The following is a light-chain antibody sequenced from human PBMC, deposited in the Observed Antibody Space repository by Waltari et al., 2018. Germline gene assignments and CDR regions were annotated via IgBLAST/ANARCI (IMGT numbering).Light chain of an antibody. J-gene: IGLJ2*01. CDR2: DVS. CDR3: NSFADSNTPML. Sequence: QSALTQPASVSGSPGQSISISCSGIRSDFDHYYFVPWFQPHPGKAPKLILYDVSNRPSDISNRFSGSKSGNTASLMISRLQAEDEAVYYCNSFADSNTPMLFGGGTRLTV. V-gene: IGLV2-14*03. CDR1: RSDFDHYYF.